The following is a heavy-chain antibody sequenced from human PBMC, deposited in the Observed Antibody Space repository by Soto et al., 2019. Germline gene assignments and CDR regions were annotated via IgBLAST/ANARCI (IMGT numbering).Heavy chain of an antibody. CDR2: IYYSGST. J-gene: IGHJ5*02. V-gene: IGHV4-39*01. D-gene: IGHD2-2*01. CDR1: GGSISSSSYY. CDR3: AVVPAAMVVGWFDP. Sequence: SETLSLTCTVSGGSISSSSYYWGWIHQPPGKGLEWIGSIYYSGSTYYNPSLKSRVTISVDTSKNQFSLKLSSVTAADTAVYYCAVVPAAMVVGWFDPWGQGTLVTVSS.